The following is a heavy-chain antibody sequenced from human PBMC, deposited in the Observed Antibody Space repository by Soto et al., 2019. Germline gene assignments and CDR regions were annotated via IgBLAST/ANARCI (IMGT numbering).Heavy chain of an antibody. V-gene: IGHV4-59*08. J-gene: IGHJ2*01. CDR2: IYYTGST. CDR3: ARFNWYFDL. Sequence: QVQLQESGPGLVKPSETLSLTCTVSGGSISSYYWSWIRQPPGKGLEWIGYIYYTGSTNYNPSLKSRLTIPVDTSKNQFSLKLSSVTAADTAVYYCARFNWYFDLWGRGTLVTVSS. CDR1: GGSISSYY.